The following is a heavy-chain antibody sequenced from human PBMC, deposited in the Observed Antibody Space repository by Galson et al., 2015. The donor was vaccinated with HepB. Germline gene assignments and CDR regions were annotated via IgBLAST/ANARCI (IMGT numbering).Heavy chain of an antibody. CDR2: FDPEDGGT. D-gene: IGHD3-3*01. V-gene: IGHV1-24*01. CDR3: AIANYDYFGGGGDY. CDR1: GYTLTELS. Sequence: SVKVSCKVSGYTLTELSMHWVRQAPGKGLEWMGGFDPEDGGTIYAQKFQGRVTMTEDTSTDTAYMELSSLRSEDTAVYYCAIANYDYFGGGGDYWGQGTLVTVSS. J-gene: IGHJ4*02.